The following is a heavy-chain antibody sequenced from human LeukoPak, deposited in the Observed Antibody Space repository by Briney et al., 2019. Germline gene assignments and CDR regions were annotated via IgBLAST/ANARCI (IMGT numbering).Heavy chain of an antibody. J-gene: IGHJ6*03. Sequence: SETLSLTCTVSGGSISSSSYYWGWIRQPPGKGLEWIGSIYYSGSTYYNPSLKSRVTISVDTSKNQFSLKLSSVTAADTAVYYCAREGKITMVRGVIRYYYMDVWGKGTTVTISS. D-gene: IGHD3-10*01. CDR1: GGSISSSSYY. CDR3: AREGKITMVRGVIRYYYMDV. V-gene: IGHV4-39*07. CDR2: IYYSGST.